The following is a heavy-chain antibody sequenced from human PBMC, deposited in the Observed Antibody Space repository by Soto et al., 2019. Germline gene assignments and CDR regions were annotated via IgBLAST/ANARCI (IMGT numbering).Heavy chain of an antibody. Sequence: QVQLVESGGGVVQPGRSLRLSCAASGFSFSNNGMHWVRQAPGKGLEWVAIISYDGSNTYYADSVRGRFTISRDNSKNTLYLQMNSLRAEDTAVYYCARDRSSWYYFDYWGQGTLVTVSS. CDR1: GFSFSNNG. V-gene: IGHV3-30*03. CDR2: ISYDGSNT. J-gene: IGHJ4*02. CDR3: ARDRSSWYYFDY. D-gene: IGHD6-13*01.